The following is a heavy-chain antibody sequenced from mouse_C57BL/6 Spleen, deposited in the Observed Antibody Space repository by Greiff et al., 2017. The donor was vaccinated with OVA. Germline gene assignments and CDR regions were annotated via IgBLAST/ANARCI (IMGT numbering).Heavy chain of an antibody. D-gene: IGHD1-1*01. CDR1: GYAFSSSW. J-gene: IGHJ4*01. CDR2: IYPGDGDT. CDR3: ARYGDAMDY. V-gene: IGHV1-82*01. Sequence: VMLVESGPELVKPGASVKISCKASGYAFSSSWMNWVKQRPGKGLEWIGRIYPGDGDTNYNGKFKGKATLTADKSSSTAYMQLSSLTSEDSAVYFCARYGDAMDYWGQGTSVTVSS.